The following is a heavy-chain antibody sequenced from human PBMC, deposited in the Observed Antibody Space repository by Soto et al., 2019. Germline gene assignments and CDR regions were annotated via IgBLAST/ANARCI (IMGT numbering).Heavy chain of an antibody. J-gene: IGHJ6*02. CDR3: AREATGNGMDV. V-gene: IGHV3-11*06. CDR2: MSGSSTYA. D-gene: IGHD6-13*01. CDR1: GISFSGYY. Sequence: QVHLVESGGGLVKPGGSLRLSCAASGISFSGYYMSWIRQAPGEGLEWVSYMSGSSTYAAYADSVKGRFTISRDNARNSLYLQMNTLRAEDTAVYYCAREATGNGMDVWGQGTTVTVSS.